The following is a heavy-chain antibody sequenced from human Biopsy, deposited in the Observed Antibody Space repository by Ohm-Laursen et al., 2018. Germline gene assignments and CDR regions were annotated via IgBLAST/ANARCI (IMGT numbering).Heavy chain of an antibody. D-gene: IGHD6-13*01. CDR1: GYTLTELS. Sequence: ASVKVSCNVSGYTLTELSIHWVRQTGGKGLEWMGGFDREERKTVYAEKFQGRVTMTEDTSTDTVYMEVTSLRSDDTAIYYCAKGHSNWYRYLQYWGQGTLVTVSS. CDR3: AKGHSNWYRYLQY. CDR2: FDREERKT. V-gene: IGHV1-24*01. J-gene: IGHJ1*01.